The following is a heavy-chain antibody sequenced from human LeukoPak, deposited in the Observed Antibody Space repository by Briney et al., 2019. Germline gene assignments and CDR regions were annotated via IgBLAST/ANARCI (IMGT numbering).Heavy chain of an antibody. CDR2: INSDGSST. Sequence: GGSLRLSCAASGFTFSSYWMHWVRQAPGKGLVWVSRINSDGSSTTYADSVKGRFTISRDNAKNSLYLQMNSLRAEDTAVYYCARDESLVRGAAFDYWGQGTLVTVSS. V-gene: IGHV3-74*01. CDR1: GFTFSSYW. J-gene: IGHJ4*02. CDR3: ARDESLVRGAAFDY. D-gene: IGHD3-10*01.